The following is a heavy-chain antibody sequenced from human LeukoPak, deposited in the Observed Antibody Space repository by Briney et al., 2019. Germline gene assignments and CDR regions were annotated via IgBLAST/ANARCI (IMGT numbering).Heavy chain of an antibody. CDR3: ARDQYYYDSSGYYGFDP. J-gene: IGHJ5*02. CDR2: FYTSGST. CDR1: GGSISSYY. V-gene: IGHV4-4*07. D-gene: IGHD3-22*01. Sequence: SETLSLTCTVSGGSISSYYWSWIRQPAGKGLEWIGRFYTSGSTNYNPSLKRRVTMSIDTSKNQFSLKLSSVTAADTAVYYCARDQYYYDSSGYYGFDPWGQGTLVTVSS.